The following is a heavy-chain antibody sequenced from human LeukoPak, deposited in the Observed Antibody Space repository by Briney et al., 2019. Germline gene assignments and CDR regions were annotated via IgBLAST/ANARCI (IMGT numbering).Heavy chain of an antibody. CDR2: MNPNSGNT. J-gene: IGHJ4*02. Sequence: ASVKVSCKASGYTFTSYDINWVRQATGQGLEWMGWMNPNSGNTGYAQKFQGRVTMTRNTSISTAYMELSSLRSEDTAVYYCARLGGVEMATITGSFDYWGQGTLVTVSS. D-gene: IGHD5-12*01. V-gene: IGHV1-8*01. CDR3: ARLGGVEMATITGSFDY. CDR1: GYTFTSYD.